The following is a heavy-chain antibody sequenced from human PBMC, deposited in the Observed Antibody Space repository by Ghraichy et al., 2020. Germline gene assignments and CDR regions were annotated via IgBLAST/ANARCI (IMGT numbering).Heavy chain of an antibody. CDR1: GFTVSSNY. Sequence: GGSLRLSCAASGFTVSSNYMSWVRQAPGKGLEWVSVIYSGGSTYYADSVKGRFTISRDNSKNTLYLQMNSLRAEDTAVYYCARDLPRSSNYYGMDVWGQGTTVTVSS. V-gene: IGHV3-53*01. D-gene: IGHD2-15*01. CDR3: ARDLPRSSNYYGMDV. CDR2: IYSGGST. J-gene: IGHJ6*02.